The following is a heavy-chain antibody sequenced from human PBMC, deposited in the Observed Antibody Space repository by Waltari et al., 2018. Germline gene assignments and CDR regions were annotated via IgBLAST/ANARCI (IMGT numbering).Heavy chain of an antibody. Sequence: QVQLQQWGAGLLKPSETLSLTCAVYGGSFSGYYWIWIRQPPGTGLEWMGEINHSGSTNYNPSLKSRVTISVDTSKNQFSLKLSSVTAADTAVYYCARTVGYCSGGSCYYTFYYYYGMDVWGQGTTVTVSS. CDR2: INHSGST. J-gene: IGHJ6*02. CDR3: ARTVGYCSGGSCYYTFYYYYGMDV. CDR1: GGSFSGYY. V-gene: IGHV4-34*01. D-gene: IGHD2-15*01.